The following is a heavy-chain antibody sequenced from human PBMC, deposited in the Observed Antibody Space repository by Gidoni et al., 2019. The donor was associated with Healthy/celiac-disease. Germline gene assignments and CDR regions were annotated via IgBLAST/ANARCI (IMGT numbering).Heavy chain of an antibody. J-gene: IGHJ5*02. CDR3: ARGSPGFDP. CDR2: INHSGST. Sequence: QVQLQPWGAGLLKPSETLSLTCAVSGGSFSGYYLSWIRQPPGKGLEWIGEINHSGSTNYNPSLKSRVTISVDTSKNQFSLKLSSVTAADTAVYYCARGSPGFDPWGQGTLVTVSS. CDR1: GGSFSGYY. V-gene: IGHV4-34*01.